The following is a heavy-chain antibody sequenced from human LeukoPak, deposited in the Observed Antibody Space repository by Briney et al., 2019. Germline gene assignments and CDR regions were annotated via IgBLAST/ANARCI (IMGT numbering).Heavy chain of an antibody. D-gene: IGHD3-3*01. CDR1: GFTFSSYG. V-gene: IGHV3-30*18. CDR2: ISYDGSNK. Sequence: GGSLRLSCAASGFTFSSYGMHWVRQAPGKGLEWVAVISYDGSNKYYADSVKGRFTISRDNSKNTLYLQMNSLRAEDTAVYYCAKGAAYYDFWSGYADYWGQGTLVTVSS. J-gene: IGHJ4*02. CDR3: AKGAAYYDFWSGYADY.